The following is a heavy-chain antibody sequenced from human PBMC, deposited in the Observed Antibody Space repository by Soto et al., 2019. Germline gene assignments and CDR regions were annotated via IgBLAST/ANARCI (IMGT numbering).Heavy chain of an antibody. CDR2: IYYSGST. V-gene: IGHV4-59*01. CDR1: GGSISSYY. Sequence: QVQLQESGPGLVKPSETLSLTCTVSGGSISSYYWSWIRQPPGKGLEWIGYIYYSGSTNYNPSLKSRVTISVDTSKNQFSLKLSSVTAADTAVYYCARGSYDSNPYWGQGTLVTVSS. D-gene: IGHD3-22*01. CDR3: ARGSYDSNPY. J-gene: IGHJ4*02.